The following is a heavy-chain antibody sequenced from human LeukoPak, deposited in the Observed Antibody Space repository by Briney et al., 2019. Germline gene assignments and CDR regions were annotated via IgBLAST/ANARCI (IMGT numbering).Heavy chain of an antibody. CDR3: ARHLRVGQQLVLGPFGY. CDR2: LYPGDSDT. Sequence: PGESLQISCKASGYTFGSYWIGWVRQMPGKGLEWMGILYPGDSDTRYSPSFQGQVTISADKSISTAYLQWSSLKASDTAMYYCARHLRVGQQLVLGPFGYWGQGTLVTVSS. J-gene: IGHJ4*02. D-gene: IGHD6-13*01. V-gene: IGHV5-51*01. CDR1: GYTFGSYW.